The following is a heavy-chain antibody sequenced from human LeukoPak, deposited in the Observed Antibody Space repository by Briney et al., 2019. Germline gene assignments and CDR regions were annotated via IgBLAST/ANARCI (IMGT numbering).Heavy chain of an antibody. Sequence: PSETLSLTCAVYGGSFSGYYWSWIRQPPGKGLEWIGEINHSGSTNYNPSLKSRVTISVDTSKNQFSLKLGSVTAADTAVYYCARGPPIAAANALFDYWGQGTLVTVSS. D-gene: IGHD6-13*01. CDR1: GGSFSGYY. J-gene: IGHJ4*02. CDR3: ARGPPIAAANALFDY. V-gene: IGHV4-34*01. CDR2: INHSGST.